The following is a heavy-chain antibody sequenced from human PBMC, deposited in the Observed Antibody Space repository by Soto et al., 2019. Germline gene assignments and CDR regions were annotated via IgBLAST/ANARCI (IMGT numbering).Heavy chain of an antibody. Sequence: GGSMRLSCAASGFTFSSYAMSWVRQAPGKGLEWVSAISGSGGSTYYADSVKGRFTISRDNSKNTLYLQMNSLRAEDTAVYYFAKAPSIAAAGVTGFDYWGQGTLVTVAS. V-gene: IGHV3-23*01. CDR3: AKAPSIAAAGVTGFDY. CDR2: ISGSGGST. D-gene: IGHD6-13*01. CDR1: GFTFSSYA. J-gene: IGHJ4*02.